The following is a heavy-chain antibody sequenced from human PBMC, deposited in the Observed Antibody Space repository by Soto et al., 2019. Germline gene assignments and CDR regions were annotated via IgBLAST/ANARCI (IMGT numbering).Heavy chain of an antibody. CDR3: ARDGGGWPDH. V-gene: IGHV1-18*01. D-gene: IGHD6-19*01. CDR1: GYTFPSYG. Sequence: QVHLVQSGAEVKKPGASVKVSCKASGYTFPSYGISWIRQAPGQGLVWMGWISAHNGHTKYTQNFQDRVTMTTDISTSTARMELRGLRSDDTAVYYSARDGGGWPDHCGQGTLVTLSS. CDR2: ISAHNGHT. J-gene: IGHJ4*02.